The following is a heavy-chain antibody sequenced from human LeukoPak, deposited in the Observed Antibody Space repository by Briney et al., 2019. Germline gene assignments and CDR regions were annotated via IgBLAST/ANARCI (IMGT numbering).Heavy chain of an antibody. V-gene: IGHV4-39*01. D-gene: IGHD6-13*01. J-gene: IGHJ4*02. CDR3: ARRIVAAAGNFDY. CDR1: GGSISSSSYY. CDR2: IYYSGST. Sequence: SETLSLTCTVSGGSISSSSYYWGWIRQPPGKGLEWIGSIYYSGSTYYNPSLKSRVTISVDTSKNQFSLKLSSVTAADTAVYYCARRIVAAAGNFDYWGQGTLVTVSS.